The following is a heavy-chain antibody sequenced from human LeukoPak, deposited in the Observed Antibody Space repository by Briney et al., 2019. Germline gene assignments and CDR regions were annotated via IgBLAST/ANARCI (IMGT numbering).Heavy chain of an antibody. Sequence: GGSLRLSCTASGFTFDDYGLSWVRQAPGKGLEWVGLIRSKAYGETAEYAASVKDRFTISRDDSKSIAYLQMNSLKTEDTSVYYCTRGLRTYDYWGQGTLVTVSS. D-gene: IGHD5/OR15-5a*01. CDR1: GFTFDDYG. J-gene: IGHJ4*02. CDR2: IRSKAYGETA. CDR3: TRGLRTYDY. V-gene: IGHV3-49*04.